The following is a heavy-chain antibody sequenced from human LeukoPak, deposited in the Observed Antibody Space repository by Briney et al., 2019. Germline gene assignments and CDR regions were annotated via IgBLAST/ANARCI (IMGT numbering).Heavy chain of an antibody. D-gene: IGHD4-23*01. CDR2: IYYSGTT. V-gene: IGHV4-39*01. Sequence: SSETLSLTCTVSGGSISSSSYYWGWIRQPPGKGLEWIGTIYYSGTTNYKPSLKSRVTISVDTSKNQFSLKLNSVTAADTAVYYCARQGDGGRAFDYWGQGTLLTVSS. CDR3: ARQGDGGRAFDY. J-gene: IGHJ4*02. CDR1: GGSISSSSYY.